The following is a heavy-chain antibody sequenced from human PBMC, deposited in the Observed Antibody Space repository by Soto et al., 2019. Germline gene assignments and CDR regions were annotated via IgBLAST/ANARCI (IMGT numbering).Heavy chain of an antibody. V-gene: IGHV4-39*01. CDR2: VYYRGRS. D-gene: IGHD4-17*01. CDR3: VSQRTTVPTQAYFDY. Sequence: SETLSLTCTVSGGSVANSSYCCFWIRQSPGKGLEWIGSVYYRGRSYSKSSVKSRVTISVDTSKNRFSLSLNSVTASDTAVYFCVSQRTTVPTQAYFDYWGPGALVTVSS. CDR1: GGSVANSSYC. J-gene: IGHJ4*02.